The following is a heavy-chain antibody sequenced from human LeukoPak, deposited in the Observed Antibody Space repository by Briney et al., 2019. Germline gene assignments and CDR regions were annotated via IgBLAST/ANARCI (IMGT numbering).Heavy chain of an antibody. CDR1: GGSFSGYY. Sequence: SETLSLTCAVYGGSFSGYYWSWIRQPPGKGLEWIGEINHSGSTNYNPSLKSRVTISVDTSKNQFSLKLSSVTAADTAVYHCASGHYYDFWSGSIPHYFDYWGQGTLVTVSS. J-gene: IGHJ4*02. V-gene: IGHV4-34*01. CDR3: ASGHYYDFWSGSIPHYFDY. CDR2: INHSGST. D-gene: IGHD3-3*01.